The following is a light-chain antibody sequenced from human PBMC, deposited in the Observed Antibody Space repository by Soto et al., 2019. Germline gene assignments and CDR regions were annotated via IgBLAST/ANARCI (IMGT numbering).Light chain of an antibody. CDR1: QDIKNY. CDR3: QQYDNLPLT. CDR2: DAA. Sequence: DIQMTQSPSSLSASVGDRVTITCQASQDIKNYLNWYQQKSGKAPKLLIYDAADLETVVPSRFSGSGSGTDFTFTINSPQPEDIATYYCQQYDNLPLTFGGGTNVEIK. V-gene: IGKV1-33*01. J-gene: IGKJ4*01.